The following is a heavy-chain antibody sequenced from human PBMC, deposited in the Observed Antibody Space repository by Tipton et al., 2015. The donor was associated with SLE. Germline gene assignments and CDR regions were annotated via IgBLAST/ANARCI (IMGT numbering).Heavy chain of an antibody. V-gene: IGHV4-59*11. D-gene: IGHD6-19*01. CDR3: ARRLEYSSGGYEEYFDY. Sequence: TLSLTCTVSGASISRHYWTWIRQPPGKGLEWIGYVYSSGSTKYNPSLKSRVTISVDGSKNQFSLKLSSVTAADTAVYYCARRLEYSSGGYEEYFDYWGQGTLVTVSS. J-gene: IGHJ4*02. CDR1: GASISRHY. CDR2: VYSSGST.